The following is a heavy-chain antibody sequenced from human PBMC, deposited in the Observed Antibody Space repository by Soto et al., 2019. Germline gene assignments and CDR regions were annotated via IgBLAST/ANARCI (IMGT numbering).Heavy chain of an antibody. CDR3: AREHNSGYPYNWFDP. CDR1: GFTFSSYS. CDR2: ISSSSSYI. D-gene: IGHD5-12*01. J-gene: IGHJ5*02. Sequence: PGRALRLSWAASGFTFSSYSMNWVRQAPGKGLEWVSSISSSSSYIYYADSVKGRFTISRDNAKNSLYLQMNSLRAEDTAVYYCAREHNSGYPYNWFDPWGQGTLVTVSS. V-gene: IGHV3-21*01.